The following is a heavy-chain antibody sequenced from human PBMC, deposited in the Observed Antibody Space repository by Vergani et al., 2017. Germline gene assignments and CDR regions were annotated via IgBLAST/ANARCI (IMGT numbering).Heavy chain of an antibody. Sequence: EVQLLESGGGSAQPGESLRLSCVASGFTFTAHGLNWVRQAPGKGLEWVSGISGPNFRTHYADSVKGRFTISRDDSKNTVYLQINSLRAEDTATYFCAKGLGITLTAVWGGLDSWGPGTVVLVSS. D-gene: IGHD3-16*01. CDR3: AKGLGITLTAVWGGLDS. V-gene: IGHV3-23*01. J-gene: IGHJ4*02. CDR2: ISGPNFRT. CDR1: GFTFTAHG.